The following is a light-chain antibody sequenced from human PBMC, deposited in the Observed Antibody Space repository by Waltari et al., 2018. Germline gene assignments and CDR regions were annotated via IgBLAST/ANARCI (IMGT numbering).Light chain of an antibody. CDR1: QSVGRY. J-gene: IGKJ1*01. CDR3: QKYEALPAT. V-gene: IGKV3-20*01. CDR2: GAS. Sequence: EIVLTQSPGTLSLSPGERATLSCRASQSVGRYLAWYQQKPGQAPRLLIYGASTRATGIPDRFSGSGSGTDFSLIISRLEPEDFAEYFCQKYEALPATFGQGTKVEIK.